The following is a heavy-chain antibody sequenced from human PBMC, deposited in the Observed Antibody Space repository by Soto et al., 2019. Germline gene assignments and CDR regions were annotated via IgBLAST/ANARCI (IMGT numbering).Heavy chain of an antibody. CDR3: ARIRSESAGTVNYYYYYYMDV. CDR2: IDWDDDK. D-gene: IGHD6-13*01. CDR1: GFSLSTSGMC. Sequence: SGPTLVKPTQTLTLTCTFSGFSLSTSGMCVSWIRQPPGKALEWLARIDWDDDKYYSTSLKTRLTISKDTSKNQVVLTMTNMDPVDTATYYCARIRSESAGTVNYYYYYYMDVWGKGTTVTVSS. V-gene: IGHV2-70*11. J-gene: IGHJ6*03.